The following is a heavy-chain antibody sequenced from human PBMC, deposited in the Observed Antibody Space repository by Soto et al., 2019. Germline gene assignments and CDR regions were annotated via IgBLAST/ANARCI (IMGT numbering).Heavy chain of an antibody. CDR2: ISGSGGST. CDR1: GFTFSSYA. D-gene: IGHD2-2*01. J-gene: IGHJ4*02. CDR3: AKDPFPIVVAVDYFDY. Sequence: EVQLLESGGGLVQPGGSLRLSCAASGFTFSSYAMSWVRQAPGKGLEWVSAISGSGGSTYYADSVKGRFTISRDNSKNTLYLQMNSLRAEDTAVYYCAKDPFPIVVAVDYFDYWGQGTLVTVSS. V-gene: IGHV3-23*01.